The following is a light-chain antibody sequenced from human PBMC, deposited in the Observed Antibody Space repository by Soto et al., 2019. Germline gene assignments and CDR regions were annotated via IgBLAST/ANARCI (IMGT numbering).Light chain of an antibody. CDR2: DVS. J-gene: IGKJ5*01. Sequence: KMTQSPSTLSASVGDRVTITCRASQSISGWLAWYQQKPGKAPKLLIYDVSSLESGVPSRFSGSGSGTEFSLTITSLQPEDFATYYCQQLFDSPITFGQGTRLEIK. CDR3: QQLFDSPIT. CDR1: QSISGW. V-gene: IGKV1-5*01.